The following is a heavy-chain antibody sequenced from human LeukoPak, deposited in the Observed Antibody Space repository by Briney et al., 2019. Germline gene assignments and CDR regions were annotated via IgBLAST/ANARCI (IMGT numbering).Heavy chain of an antibody. Sequence: GGSLRLSCAASGFTFSSYAMHWVRQAPGKGLEYVSAISSNGGSTYYANSVKGRFTISRDNSKNTLYLQMGSLRAEDMAVYYGASGTSPDYWGQGTLVTVSS. D-gene: IGHD1-1*01. CDR1: GFTFSSYA. CDR3: ASGTSPDY. CDR2: ISSNGGST. V-gene: IGHV3-64*01. J-gene: IGHJ4*02.